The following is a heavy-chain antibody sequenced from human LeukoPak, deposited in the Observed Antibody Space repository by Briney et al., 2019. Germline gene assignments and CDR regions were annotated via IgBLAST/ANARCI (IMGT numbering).Heavy chain of an antibody. CDR1: GCTFSSYW. J-gene: IGHJ6*02. Sequence: GGSLRLSCAASGCTFSSYWMTWVRQAPGKGLVWVANIKQDGSEKYYVDSVKGRFTISRDDAKNSLYLQMNSLRAEDMAVYYCAREAQKRNGMDVWGQGTTVTVSS. CDR2: IKQDGSEK. CDR3: AREAQKRNGMDV. V-gene: IGHV3-7*01.